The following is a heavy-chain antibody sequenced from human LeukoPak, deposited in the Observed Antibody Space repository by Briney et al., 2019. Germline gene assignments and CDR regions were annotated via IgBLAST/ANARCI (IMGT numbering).Heavy chain of an antibody. CDR3: ARQEIGLRSFDP. CDR1: GGSISSYY. J-gene: IGHJ5*02. CDR2: IYYSGST. V-gene: IGHV4-59*08. Sequence: SETLSLTCTVSGGSISSYYWSWIRQPPGKGLEWIGYIYYSGSTNYDPSLKSRVTISVDTSKNQFSLNLSSVTAADTAVYYCARQEIGLRSFDPWGQGTLVTVSS. D-gene: IGHD3/OR15-3a*01.